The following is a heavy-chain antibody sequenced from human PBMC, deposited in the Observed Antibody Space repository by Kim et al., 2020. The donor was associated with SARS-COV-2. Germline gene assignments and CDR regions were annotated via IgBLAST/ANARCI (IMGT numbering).Heavy chain of an antibody. J-gene: IGHJ6*02. V-gene: IGHV1-2*04. Sequence: ASVKVSCKASGYTFTGYYMHWVRQAPGQGLEWMGWINPNSGGTNYAQKFQGWVTMTRDTSISTVYMELSRLRSDDTAVYYCARSRRELPYYYYYGMDVWGQGTTVTVSS. CDR1: GYTFTGYY. CDR3: ARSRRELPYYYYYGMDV. CDR2: INPNSGGT. D-gene: IGHD1-26*01.